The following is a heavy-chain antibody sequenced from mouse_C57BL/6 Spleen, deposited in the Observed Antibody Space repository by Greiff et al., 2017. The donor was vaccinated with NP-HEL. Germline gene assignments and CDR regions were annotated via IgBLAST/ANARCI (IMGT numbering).Heavy chain of an antibody. D-gene: IGHD1-1*01. Sequence: AQLQQPGAELVKPGASVKLSCKASGYTFTSYWMHWVKQRPGQGLEWIGMIHPNSGSTNYNEKFKSKATLTVDKSSSTAYMQLSSLTSEDSAVYYCARGYYGSHWYFDVWGTGTTVTVSS. CDR3: ARGYYGSHWYFDV. CDR2: IHPNSGST. V-gene: IGHV1-64*01. CDR1: GYTFTSYW. J-gene: IGHJ1*03.